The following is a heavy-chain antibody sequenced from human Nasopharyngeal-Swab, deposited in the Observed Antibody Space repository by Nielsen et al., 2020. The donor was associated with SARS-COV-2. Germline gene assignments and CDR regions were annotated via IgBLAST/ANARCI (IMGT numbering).Heavy chain of an antibody. V-gene: IGHV4-34*01. CDR3: ARVNNGGGIVPASYSFFMDV. CDR2: ITRSGNA. D-gene: IGHD2-2*01. CDR1: GVSFSGYH. J-gene: IGHJ6*03. Sequence: SETLSLTCSLNGVSFSGYHWGWIRPSPGKRLEWIGDITRSGNANYNPALKSQVIMSVATSKDEFSLKLTSVTAADTAIYFCARVNNGGGIVPASYSFFMDVWGKGTSVAVSS.